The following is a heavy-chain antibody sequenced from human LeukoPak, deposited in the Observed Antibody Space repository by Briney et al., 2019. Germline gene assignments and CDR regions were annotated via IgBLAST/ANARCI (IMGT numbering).Heavy chain of an antibody. CDR2: INAGNGNT. CDR1: GGTFSSYA. J-gene: IGHJ4*02. D-gene: IGHD1-14*01. CDR3: ARGAEPDY. Sequence: GASVKVSCKASGGTFSSYAISWVRQAPGQRLEWMGWINAGNGNTKYSQKFQGRVTITRDTSASTAYMELSSLRSEDTAVYYCARGAEPDYWGQGTLVTVSS. V-gene: IGHV1-3*01.